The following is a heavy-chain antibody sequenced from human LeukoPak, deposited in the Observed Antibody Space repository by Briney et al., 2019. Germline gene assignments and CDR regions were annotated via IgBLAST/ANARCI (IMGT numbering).Heavy chain of an antibody. CDR2: ISSSSNII. CDR3: AKDPHYYGSGGDY. CDR1: GFTFSNYN. J-gene: IGHJ4*02. V-gene: IGHV3-48*01. Sequence: GGSLRLSCAASGFTFSNYNMNWVRQPPGKGLQWVSYISSSSNIIYYADSVKGRFTISRDNAKNSLFLQMNSLRAEDTAVYYCAKDPHYYGSGGDYWGQGTLVTVSS. D-gene: IGHD3-10*01.